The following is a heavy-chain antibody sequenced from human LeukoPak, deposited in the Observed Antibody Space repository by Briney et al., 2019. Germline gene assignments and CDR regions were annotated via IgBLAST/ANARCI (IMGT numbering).Heavy chain of an antibody. CDR2: INSDGSST. V-gene: IGHV3-74*01. J-gene: IGHJ3*02. Sequence: GGSLRLSCAASGFTFRNYWMHWVRQAPGKGLVWVSRINSDGSSTSYADSVKGRFTISRDNAKNTLYLQMNSLRAEDTAVYYCARARIAAAGVLDAFDIWGQGTMVTVSS. D-gene: IGHD6-13*01. CDR1: GFTFRNYW. CDR3: ARARIAAAGVLDAFDI.